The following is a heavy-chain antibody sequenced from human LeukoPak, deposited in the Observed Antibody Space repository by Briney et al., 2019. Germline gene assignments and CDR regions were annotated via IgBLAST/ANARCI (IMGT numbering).Heavy chain of an antibody. D-gene: IGHD4-17*01. Sequence: PGGSLRLSCAASGFTVSSNYMSWVRQAPGKGLEWVSVIYSGGSTYYAGSVKGRFTISRDNSKNTLYLQMNSLRAEDTAVYYCARGTTVPLEGENWGQGTLVTVSS. V-gene: IGHV3-53*01. J-gene: IGHJ4*02. CDR2: IYSGGST. CDR3: ARGTTVPLEGEN. CDR1: GFTVSSNY.